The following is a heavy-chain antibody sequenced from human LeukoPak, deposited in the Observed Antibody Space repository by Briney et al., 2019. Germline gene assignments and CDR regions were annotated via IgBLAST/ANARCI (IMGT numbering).Heavy chain of an antibody. CDR2: INHSGST. CDR3: ARTPSSWYGYYFDY. D-gene: IGHD6-13*01. J-gene: IGHJ4*01. V-gene: IGHV4-34*01. CDR1: GGSFSGYY. Sequence: SETLSLTCAVYGGSFSGYYWSWIRQPPGKGLEWIGEINHSGSTNYNPSLKSRVTISVDTSKNQFSLKLSSVTAADTAVYYCARTPSSWYGYYFDYWGQGTLVTVSS.